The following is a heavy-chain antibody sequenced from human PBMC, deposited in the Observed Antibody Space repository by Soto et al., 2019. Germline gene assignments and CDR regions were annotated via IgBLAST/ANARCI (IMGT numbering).Heavy chain of an antibody. J-gene: IGHJ1*01. V-gene: IGHV4-34*01. Sequence: WTWLRQSPGKGLEWIGEIDHSETTNYNPSLKSPVTLSVDTFNKEFSLRLNFVTAADTAVYFCARGRVTARRIYFDVWGQGSLATVSS. CDR2: IDHSETT. D-gene: IGHD3-9*01. CDR3: ARGRVTARRIYFDV.